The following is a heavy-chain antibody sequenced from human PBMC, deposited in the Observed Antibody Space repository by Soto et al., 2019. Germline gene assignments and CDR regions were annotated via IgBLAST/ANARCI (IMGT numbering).Heavy chain of an antibody. CDR2: ISAYNGNT. CDR3: ARDEMIVVDQGHLDY. Sequence: ASVKVSCKASGYTFTSYGISWVRQAPGQGLGWMGWISAYNGNTNYAQKLQGRVTMTTDTSTSTAYMELRSLRSDDTAVYYCARDEMIVVDQGHLDYWGQGTLVTVSS. V-gene: IGHV1-18*01. D-gene: IGHD3-22*01. CDR1: GYTFTSYG. J-gene: IGHJ4*02.